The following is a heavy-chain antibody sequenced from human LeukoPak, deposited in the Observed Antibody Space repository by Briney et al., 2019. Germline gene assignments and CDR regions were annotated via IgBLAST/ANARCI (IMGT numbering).Heavy chain of an antibody. D-gene: IGHD3-3*01. CDR3: AREGGFFRPLDY. CDR2: VHLDGRT. Sequence: SGTLSLTCGVSGGSVTSTNWWTWVRQPPGKGLEWIGEVHLDGRTNYNPSLKSRLTISVDPSENHISLKLTSVTAADTAVYYCAREGGFFRPLDYSGQGTLVTVSS. V-gene: IGHV4-4*02. CDR1: GGSVTSTNW. J-gene: IGHJ4*02.